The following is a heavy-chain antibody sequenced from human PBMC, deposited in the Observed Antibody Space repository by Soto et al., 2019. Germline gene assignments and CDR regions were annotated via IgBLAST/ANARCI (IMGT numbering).Heavy chain of an antibody. CDR1: GYTFTNYW. D-gene: IGHD6-13*01. CDR2: IYPDDSDT. J-gene: IGHJ6*02. V-gene: IGHV5-51*01. CDR3: ARPGYTDYATDI. Sequence: GESLKISCQGSGYTFTNYWIGWVRQLPGKGLEWMGIIYPDDSDTRYSPSFRGQVTISVDKSISTAHLQWSSLKASDTAMYYCARPGYTDYATDIWGQGTTVIVSS.